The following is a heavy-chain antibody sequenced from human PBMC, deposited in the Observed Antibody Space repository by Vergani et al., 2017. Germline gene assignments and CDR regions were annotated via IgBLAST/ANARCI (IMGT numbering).Heavy chain of an antibody. D-gene: IGHD3-16*01. V-gene: IGHV3-33*05. CDR2: ISYDGSKT. J-gene: IGHJ6*03. CDR1: GFKFSQFG. CDR3: ARDVWDCSGISCFLRAGEFYYMDV. Sequence: QVQLVESGGGVVQPGTSLRLSCEASGFKFSQFGMHWVRQGPGQGLEWVAFISYDGSKTQYADSEKGRVTISRDNSKNTVGLEMSSLRVDDTATYYCARDVWDCSGISCFLRAGEFYYMDVWGQGTTVTGSS.